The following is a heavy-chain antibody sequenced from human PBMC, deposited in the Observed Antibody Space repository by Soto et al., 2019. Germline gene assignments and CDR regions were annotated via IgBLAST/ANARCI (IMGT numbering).Heavy chain of an antibody. D-gene: IGHD3-9*01. CDR1: GYTFTSYY. V-gene: IGHV1-46*01. J-gene: IGHJ6*02. CDR3: ARDQEAAGYDILTGYRNLYYYYGMDV. Sequence: ASVKVSCKASGYTFTSYYMHWVRQAPGQGLEWMGIINPSGGSTSYAQKFQGRVTMTRDTPTSTVYMELSSLRSEDTAVYYCARDQEAAGYDILTGYRNLYYYYGMDVWGQGTTVTVSS. CDR2: INPSGGST.